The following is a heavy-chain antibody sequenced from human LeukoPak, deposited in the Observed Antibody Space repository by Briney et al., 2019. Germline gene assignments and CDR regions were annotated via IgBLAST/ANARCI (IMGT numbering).Heavy chain of an antibody. CDR3: ARLLGGGPPTFDY. Sequence: SETLSLTCAVYGGSFSGYYWSWIRQPPGKGLEWIGEINHSGSTNYNPSLKSRVTISVDTSKNQFSLKLSSVTAADTAVYYCARLLGGGPPTFDYWGQGTLVTVSS. CDR1: GGSFSGYY. CDR2: INHSGST. V-gene: IGHV4-34*01. D-gene: IGHD3-10*01. J-gene: IGHJ4*02.